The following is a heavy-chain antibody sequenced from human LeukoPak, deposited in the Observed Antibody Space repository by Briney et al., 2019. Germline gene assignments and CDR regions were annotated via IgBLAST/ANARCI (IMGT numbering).Heavy chain of an antibody. Sequence: PGGSLRLPCAASGFTFSSYAMSWVRQAPGKGLEWVSVIYSGGSTYYADSVKGRFTISRHNSKNTLYLQMNSLRAEDTAVYYCARDDTMVRGVADWGQGTLVTVSS. J-gene: IGHJ4*02. V-gene: IGHV3-53*04. CDR2: IYSGGST. CDR3: ARDDTMVRGVAD. D-gene: IGHD3-10*01. CDR1: GFTFSSYA.